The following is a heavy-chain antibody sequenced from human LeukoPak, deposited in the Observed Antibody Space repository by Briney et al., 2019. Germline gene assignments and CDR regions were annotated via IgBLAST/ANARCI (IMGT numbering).Heavy chain of an antibody. CDR3: AKDIASPRDGYFDL. Sequence: GGSLRLSCAASGFTFDDYAMHWVRQAPGKGLEWVSGISWNSDSIAYADSVKGRFIISRDNTKNSLYLEMNSLRPEDMALYYCAKDIASPRDGYFDLWGRGTLVTVSS. J-gene: IGHJ2*01. V-gene: IGHV3-9*03. D-gene: IGHD1-14*01. CDR1: GFTFDDYA. CDR2: ISWNSDSI.